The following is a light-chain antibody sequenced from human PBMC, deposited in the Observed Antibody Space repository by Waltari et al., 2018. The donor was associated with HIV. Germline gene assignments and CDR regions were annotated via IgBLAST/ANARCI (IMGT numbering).Light chain of an antibody. CDR2: AAS. J-gene: IGKJ1*01. CDR1: QDIDTF. V-gene: IGKV1-39*01. CDR3: QQGYVRPFT. Sequence: DIQLTQSPPSLSASVGDTVTIVCRASQDIDTFLNWYQHRPGKAPTLLIYAASRLQNGVPSRFSGAGSRTDYSLTIRSLQPEDFATYFCQQGYVRPFTFGQGTQVDVK.